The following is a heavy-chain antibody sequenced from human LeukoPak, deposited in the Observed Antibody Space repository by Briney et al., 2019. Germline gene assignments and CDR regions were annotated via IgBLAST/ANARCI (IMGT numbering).Heavy chain of an antibody. Sequence: SETLSLTCTVSGGSISSSSYYWSWIRQPAGKGLEWIGRIYTSGSTNYNPSLKSRVTISVDTSKNQFSLKLSSVTAADTAVYYCARDRAVVVPAAPDAFDIWGQGTMVTVSS. CDR3: ARDRAVVVPAAPDAFDI. J-gene: IGHJ3*02. V-gene: IGHV4-61*02. CDR1: GGSISSSSYY. D-gene: IGHD2-2*01. CDR2: IYTSGST.